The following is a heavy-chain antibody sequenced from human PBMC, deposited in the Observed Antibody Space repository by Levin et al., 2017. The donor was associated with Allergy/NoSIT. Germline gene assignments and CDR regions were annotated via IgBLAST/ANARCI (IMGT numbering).Heavy chain of an antibody. V-gene: IGHV4-59*01. CDR2: IYYSGST. D-gene: IGHD6-6*01. CDR3: ARDAPRRGVKQSSSSQKYGRYFDY. Sequence: SETLSLTCTVSGGSISSYYWSWIRQPPGKGLEWIGYIYYSGSTNYNPSLKSRVTISVDTSKNQFSLKLSSVTAADTAVYYCARDAPRRGVKQSSSSQKYGRYFDYWGQGTLVTVSS. CDR1: GGSISSYY. J-gene: IGHJ4*02.